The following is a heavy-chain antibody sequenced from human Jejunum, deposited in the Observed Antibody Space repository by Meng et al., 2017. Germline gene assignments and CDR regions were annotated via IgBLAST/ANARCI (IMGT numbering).Heavy chain of an antibody. Sequence: SLKISCRASGFTFDDYAMHWVRQAPGKGLEWVASISWHGGSIGYADSVTGRFTISRDNAKNSLYLQMDSLTPEDMALYYCVKENGELLYSDAFDFWGQGTKVTVSS. D-gene: IGHD3-10*01. V-gene: IGHV3-9*03. CDR3: VKENGELLYSDAFDF. J-gene: IGHJ3*01. CDR1: GFTFDDYA. CDR2: ISWHGGSI.